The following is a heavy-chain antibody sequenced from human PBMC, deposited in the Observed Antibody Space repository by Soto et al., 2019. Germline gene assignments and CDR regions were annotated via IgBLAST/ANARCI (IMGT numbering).Heavy chain of an antibody. CDR1: GGSISSGDYY. Sequence: SETLSLTCTVSGGSISSGDYYWSWIRQPPGEGLEWIGYIYYSGSTYYSPSLKSRVTISVDTSKNQISLELSSVTAADTAVYYCASLPSSSWYQAFDIWGQGTMVTVSS. D-gene: IGHD6-13*01. V-gene: IGHV4-30-4*01. CDR3: ASLPSSSWYQAFDI. J-gene: IGHJ3*02. CDR2: IYYSGST.